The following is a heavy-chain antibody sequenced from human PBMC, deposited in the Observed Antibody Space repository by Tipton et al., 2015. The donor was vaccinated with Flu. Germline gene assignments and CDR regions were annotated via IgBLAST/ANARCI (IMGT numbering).Heavy chain of an antibody. V-gene: IGHV3-7*01. Sequence: GSLRLSCAASGFTFSDFWMKWVRQAPGKGLECVANIKQDGSEKYYVDPVKGRFTICRYNMKKSLYLQMNSLRVEDTAVYYCTRGLGWLVETWGQGTLVTVSS. CDR2: IKQDGSEK. D-gene: IGHD6-19*01. CDR1: GFTFSDFW. CDR3: TRGLGWLVET. J-gene: IGHJ5*02.